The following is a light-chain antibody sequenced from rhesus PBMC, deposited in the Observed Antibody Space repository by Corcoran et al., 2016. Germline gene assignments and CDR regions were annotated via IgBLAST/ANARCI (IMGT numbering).Light chain of an antibody. CDR2: AAS. CDR1: QGISNY. V-gene: IGKV1-36*01. CDR3: LQYNSKPLT. Sequence: DIQMTQSPSSLSASVGDRVTITCRASQGISNYLSWYQQKPGKVPKRLIYAASSLERGVPSRFSGSGSGTEFTLTISSLQPAAFAAFYCLQYNSKPLTFGGGTKVELK. J-gene: IGKJ4*01.